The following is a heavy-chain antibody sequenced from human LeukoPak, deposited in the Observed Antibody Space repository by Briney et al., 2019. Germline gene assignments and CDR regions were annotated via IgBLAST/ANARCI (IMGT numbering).Heavy chain of an antibody. V-gene: IGHV3-66*01. CDR2: IYSGGST. J-gene: IGHJ4*02. CDR3: ARAIHDSSGYYFGYFDY. D-gene: IGHD3-22*01. Sequence: GGSLRLSCAASGFTVSSNYMSWVRQAPGKGLEWVSVIYSGGSTYYADSAKGRFTISRDNSKNTLYLQMNSLRAEDTAVYYCARAIHDSSGYYFGYFDYWGQGTLVTVSS. CDR1: GFTVSSNY.